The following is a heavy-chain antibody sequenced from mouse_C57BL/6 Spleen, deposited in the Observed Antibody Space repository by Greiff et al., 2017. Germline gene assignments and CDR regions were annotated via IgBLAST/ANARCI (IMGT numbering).Heavy chain of an antibody. CDR1: GYSITSGYY. J-gene: IGHJ2*01. CDR2: ISYDGSN. CDR3: ARDGADRHFDY. Sequence: DVKLQESGPGLVKPSQSLSLTCSVTGYSITSGYYWNWIRQFPGNKLEWMGYISYDGSNNYNPSLKNRISITRDTSKNQFFLKLNSVTTEDTATYYCARDGADRHFDYWGQGTTLTVSS. V-gene: IGHV3-6*01.